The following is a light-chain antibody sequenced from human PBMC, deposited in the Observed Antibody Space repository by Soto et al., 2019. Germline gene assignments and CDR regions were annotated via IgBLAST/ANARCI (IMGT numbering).Light chain of an antibody. V-gene: IGKV3-15*01. CDR2: GAS. CDR3: QQYSTWPIT. Sequence: EIVMTQSPATLSVAPGERVTFSCRASQGVSRKLAWYQHKPGQAPRLLISGASTGATGIPARFSGSGSGTEFTLTISSLQSEDCAVYYCQQYSTWPITFGGGTKVEIK. J-gene: IGKJ4*01. CDR1: QGVSRK.